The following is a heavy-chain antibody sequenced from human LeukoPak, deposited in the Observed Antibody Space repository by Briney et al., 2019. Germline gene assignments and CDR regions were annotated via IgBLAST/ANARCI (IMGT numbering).Heavy chain of an antibody. CDR1: GGSVSSNNYQ. Sequence: SETLSLTCSVSGGSVSSNNYQWNWIRQPPGKGLEWIGDIYHSGSTNYNPSLKSRVTISVDTSKNQFSLKLSSVTAADTAVYYCARRLVGQTFDYWGQGTLVTVSS. CDR2: IYHSGST. CDR3: ARRLVGQTFDY. V-gene: IGHV4-61*01. J-gene: IGHJ4*02. D-gene: IGHD3-10*01.